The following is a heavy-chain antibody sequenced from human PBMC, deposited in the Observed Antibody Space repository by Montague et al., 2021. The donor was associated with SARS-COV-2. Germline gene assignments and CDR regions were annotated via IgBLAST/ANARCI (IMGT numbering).Heavy chain of an antibody. D-gene: IGHD5-12*01. J-gene: IGHJ6*02. CDR3: ARLPYDHSYGMDV. Sequence: SETLSLTCTVSGGSISTYYWNWIRQFPGKGLEWIGYIDYSGSTNXNPSLQSRVIISVDRSKIQFSLKLNSVTAADTAIYYCARLPYDHSYGMDVWGQGTTVTVSS. V-gene: IGHV4-59*01. CDR2: IDYSGST. CDR1: GGSISTYY.